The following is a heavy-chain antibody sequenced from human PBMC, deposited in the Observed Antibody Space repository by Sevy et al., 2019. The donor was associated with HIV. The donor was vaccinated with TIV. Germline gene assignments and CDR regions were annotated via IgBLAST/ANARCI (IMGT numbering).Heavy chain of an antibody. Sequence: SETLSLTCTVSGVSISSGLYYWGWIRQPPGKGLEWIGSGSYSGTTSSNPSLKSRVTISVDTSKNQFSLRLRSVTAADTAVYYCARHPAPYGYCSGGSCYPDYWGQGTLVTVSS. CDR2: GSYSGTT. D-gene: IGHD2-15*01. J-gene: IGHJ4*02. V-gene: IGHV4-39*01. CDR3: ARHPAPYGYCSGGSCYPDY. CDR1: GVSISSGLYY.